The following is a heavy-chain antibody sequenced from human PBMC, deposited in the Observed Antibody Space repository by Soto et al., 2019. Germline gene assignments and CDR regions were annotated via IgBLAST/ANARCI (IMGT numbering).Heavy chain of an antibody. D-gene: IGHD1-26*01. J-gene: IGHJ4*02. V-gene: IGHV3-23*01. CDR2: ISGSGGST. Sequence: GGSLRLSCVASGFTFSTYAMTWVRQAPGKGLEWVSAISGSGGSTYYADSVKGRFTISRDNSKNTLYLQMNSLRAEDTAVYYCAPLELDRYFDYWGQGTLVTVSS. CDR3: APLELDRYFDY. CDR1: GFTFSTYA.